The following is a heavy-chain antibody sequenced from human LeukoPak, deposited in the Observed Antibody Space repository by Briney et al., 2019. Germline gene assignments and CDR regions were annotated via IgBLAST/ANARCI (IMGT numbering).Heavy chain of an antibody. D-gene: IGHD3-22*01. V-gene: IGHV4-34*01. CDR2: INHSGST. J-gene: IGHJ5*02. CDR1: GGSFSGYY. CDR3: ARVSRNYYDSSGYYYANWFDP. Sequence: SETLSLTCAVYGGSFSGYYWSWIRQPPGKGLEWIGEINHSGSTNYNPSLKSRVTISVDTSKNQFSPKLSSVTAADTAVYYCARVSRNYYDSSGYYYANWFDPWGQGTLVTVSS.